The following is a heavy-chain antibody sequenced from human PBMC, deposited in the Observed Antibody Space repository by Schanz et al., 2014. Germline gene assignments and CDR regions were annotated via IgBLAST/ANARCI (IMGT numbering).Heavy chain of an antibody. CDR2: IKQHGNEK. J-gene: IGHJ6*02. Sequence: VQMVESGGGVVQPGRSLRLSCAASGFTVSSNHMSWVRQAPGKGLEWVANIKQHGNEKYYVDSVKGRFTISRDNAKISLYLQMNSLRVEDTAVYYCARDTSYGMDVWGQGTTVTVSS. V-gene: IGHV3-7*01. CDR3: ARDTSYGMDV. CDR1: GFTVSSNH.